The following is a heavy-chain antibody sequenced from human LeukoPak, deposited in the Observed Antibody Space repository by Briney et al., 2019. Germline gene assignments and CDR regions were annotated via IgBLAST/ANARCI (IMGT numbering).Heavy chain of an antibody. D-gene: IGHD6-19*01. CDR1: GGSFSGYY. J-gene: IGHJ3*02. Sequence: SETLSLTCAVYGGSFSGYYWSWLRQPPGKGLEWVGEINHSGSTNYNPSLKSLVTISVDTSKNQFSLKLSSVTAADTAVYYCSTQWLVSDAFDIWGQGTMVTVSS. CDR3: STQWLVSDAFDI. V-gene: IGHV4-34*01. CDR2: INHSGST.